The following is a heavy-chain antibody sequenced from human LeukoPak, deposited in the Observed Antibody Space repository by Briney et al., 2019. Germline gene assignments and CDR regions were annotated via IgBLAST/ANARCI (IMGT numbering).Heavy chain of an antibody. Sequence: GGSLRLSCEASGFTFNNYVMTWVRKAPGKGLEWVSSMSASAAMTYYADSVKGRFTVSRDNSKNTLYLQMNSLRAEDTAVYYCASREGVTLDYWGQGTLVTVSS. CDR2: MSASAAMT. V-gene: IGHV3-23*01. CDR1: GFTFNNYV. CDR3: ASREGVTLDY. J-gene: IGHJ4*02. D-gene: IGHD5-18*01.